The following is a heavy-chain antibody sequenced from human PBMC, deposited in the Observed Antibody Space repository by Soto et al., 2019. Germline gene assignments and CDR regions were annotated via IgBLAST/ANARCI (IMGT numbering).Heavy chain of an antibody. V-gene: IGHV4-4*02. CDR3: ARTPLLSLAGGIDY. D-gene: IGHD3-10*01. J-gene: IGHJ4*02. Sequence: SETLSLTCAVSSGTISSSNWWTWVRQPPGKGLEWIGEINQSGSPNYNPSLRSRVTISVDKSKSQFFLKLSSVTAADTAIYYCARTPLLSLAGGIDYWGQGTLVTVS. CDR1: SGTISSSNW. CDR2: INQSGSP.